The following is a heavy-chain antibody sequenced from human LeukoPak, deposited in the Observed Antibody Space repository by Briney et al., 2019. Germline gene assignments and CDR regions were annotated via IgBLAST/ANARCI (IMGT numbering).Heavy chain of an antibody. Sequence: SVKVSCKASGGTFSSYAISWVRQAPGQGLEWMGRIIPILGIANYAQKFQGRVTITADKSTSTAYMELSSLRSEDTAVCYCARETGSGSYYSASWFDPWGQGTLVTVSS. CDR2: IIPILGIA. J-gene: IGHJ5*02. V-gene: IGHV1-69*04. CDR1: GGTFSSYA. D-gene: IGHD1-26*01. CDR3: ARETGSGSYYSASWFDP.